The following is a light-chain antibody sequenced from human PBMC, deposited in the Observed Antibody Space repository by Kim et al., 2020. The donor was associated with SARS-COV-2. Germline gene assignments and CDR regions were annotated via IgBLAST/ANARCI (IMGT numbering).Light chain of an antibody. CDR1: QSGSNS. CDR2: HAS. CDR3: QHYNDWPKLT. J-gene: IGKJ4*01. V-gene: IGKV3-15*01. Sequence: DIVLTQSPATLSVSPGERATLSCRAIQSGSNSVAWYQQKPGQAPRLLIFHASIRATGIPDRFSGSGSGTDFTLTISSLQSEGFAVYYCQHYNDWPKLTFGGGTKVDIK.